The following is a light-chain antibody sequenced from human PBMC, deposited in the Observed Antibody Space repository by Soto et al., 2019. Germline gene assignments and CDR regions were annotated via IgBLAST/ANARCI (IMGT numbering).Light chain of an antibody. V-gene: IGLV2-14*01. CDR1: SSDVGGYNY. Sequence: SALTQPASVSGSPGQSITISCTGTSSDVGGYNYVSWYQQHPGKAPKLMIYDVSNRPSGVSNRFSGSKSGNTASLTISGLQAEDEADYYCSSYKSSSTYVFGTGTKVTVL. CDR3: SSYKSSSTYV. CDR2: DVS. J-gene: IGLJ1*01.